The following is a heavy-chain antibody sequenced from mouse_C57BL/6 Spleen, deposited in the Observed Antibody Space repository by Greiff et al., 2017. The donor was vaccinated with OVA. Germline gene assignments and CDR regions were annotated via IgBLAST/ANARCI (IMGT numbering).Heavy chain of an antibody. J-gene: IGHJ1*03. D-gene: IGHD1-1*01. V-gene: IGHV1-39*01. CDR3: ARGYYYGSSPWYFDV. CDR1: GYSFTDYN. Sequence: LQESGPELVKPGASVKISCKASGYSFTDYNMNWVKQSNGKSLEWIGVINPNYGTTSYNQKFKGKATLTVDQSSSTAYMQLNSLTSEDSAVYYCARGYYYGSSPWYFDVWGTGTTVTVSS. CDR2: INPNYGTT.